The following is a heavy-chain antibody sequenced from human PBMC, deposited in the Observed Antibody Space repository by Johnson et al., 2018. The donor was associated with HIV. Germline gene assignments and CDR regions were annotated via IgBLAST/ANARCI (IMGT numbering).Heavy chain of an antibody. D-gene: IGHD3-22*01. Sequence: QVQVVESGGGVVQPGGSLRLSCAASGFTFSNYGIHWVRQAPGKGLEWVAFIRYDESNKYYPDSVKGRLPISRDNSKNTLYLQMNSLRAEDTAVYYCAKSSGDGFYDRGRNAFDIWGQGTMVTVSS. V-gene: IGHV3-30*02. CDR3: AKSSGDGFYDRGRNAFDI. J-gene: IGHJ3*02. CDR1: GFTFSNYG. CDR2: IRYDESNK.